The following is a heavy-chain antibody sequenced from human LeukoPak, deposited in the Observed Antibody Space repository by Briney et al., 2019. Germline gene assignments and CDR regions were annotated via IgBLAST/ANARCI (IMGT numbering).Heavy chain of an antibody. Sequence: GGSLRLSCAAPGFTFSSYWMSWVRQAPGKGLEWVANIKQDGSEKYYVDSVKGRFTISRDNAKNSLYLQMNSLRAEDTAVYYCAREGYSSGWYYRSAEFDYWGQGTLVTVSS. CDR2: IKQDGSEK. CDR1: GFTFSSYW. D-gene: IGHD6-19*01. CDR3: AREGYSSGWYYRSAEFDY. J-gene: IGHJ4*02. V-gene: IGHV3-7*01.